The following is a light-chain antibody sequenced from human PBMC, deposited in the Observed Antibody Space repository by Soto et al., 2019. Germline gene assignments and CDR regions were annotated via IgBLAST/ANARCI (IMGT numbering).Light chain of an antibody. V-gene: IGLV2-14*01. J-gene: IGLJ2*01. CDR2: EVN. Sequence: LTQPASVSGSPGQSITISCTGTSSDVGGHNYVSWYQQHPGKAPKNMIYEVNNGPSGVSDRFSGSKSGNRASLTISGLQAEDEAYYYCSSFTNSGTVVFGGGTKVTVL. CDR1: SSDVGGHNY. CDR3: SSFTNSGTVV.